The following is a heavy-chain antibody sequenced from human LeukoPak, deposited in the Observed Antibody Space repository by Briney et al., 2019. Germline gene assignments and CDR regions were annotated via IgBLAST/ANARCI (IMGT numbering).Heavy chain of an antibody. CDR1: GGTFSSYA. CDR2: IVPFFRTA. J-gene: IGHJ6*03. V-gene: IGHV1-69*06. Sequence: ASVKVSCKTSGGTFSSYAISWVRQAPGQGLQWMGGIVPFFRTAHYAQKFQGRVTITADKSTSTAYMELTGLTSDDTAVYYCARGGGYSYGYGKYYYHYMDVWGKGTTVTVSS. CDR3: ARGGGYSYGYGKYYYHYMDV. D-gene: IGHD5-18*01.